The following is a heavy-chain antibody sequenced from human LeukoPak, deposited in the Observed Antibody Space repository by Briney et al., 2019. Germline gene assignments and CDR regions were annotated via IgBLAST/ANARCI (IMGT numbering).Heavy chain of an antibody. V-gene: IGHV1-18*01. CDR3: ARDPGYCSGGSCSSNWFDP. J-gene: IGHJ5*02. Sequence: GASVKVSCKASGYTFTSYGISWVRQAPGQGLEWMGWISAYKGNTYYPQRLQGRVTMTTDTSTSTAYMELRSLRSDDTAVYYCARDPGYCSGGSCSSNWFDPWGQGTLVTVSS. CDR1: GYTFTSYG. D-gene: IGHD2-15*01. CDR2: ISAYKGNT.